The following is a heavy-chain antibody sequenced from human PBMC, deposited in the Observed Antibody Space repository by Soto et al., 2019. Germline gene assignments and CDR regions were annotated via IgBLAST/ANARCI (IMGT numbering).Heavy chain of an antibody. Sequence: PSETLSLTCAASGGSISSGGYSWSRIRQPPGKGLEWIGYIYHSGSTYYNPSLKSRVTISVDRSKNQFSLKLSSVTAADTAVYYCARAREATGYYYGSGSYGSRFDPWGQGTLVTVSS. D-gene: IGHD3-10*01. CDR1: GGSISSGGYS. J-gene: IGHJ5*02. CDR3: ARAREATGYYYGSGSYGSRFDP. CDR2: IYHSGST. V-gene: IGHV4-30-2*01.